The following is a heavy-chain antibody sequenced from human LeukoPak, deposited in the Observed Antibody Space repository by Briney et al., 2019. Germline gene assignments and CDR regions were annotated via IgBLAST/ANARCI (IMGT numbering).Heavy chain of an antibody. CDR2: INHSGST. D-gene: IGHD3-10*01. J-gene: IGHJ4*02. CDR1: GGSF. CDR3: ARHAGELSVDY. Sequence: SETLSLTCAVYGGSFGKGLEWIGKINHSGSTNYNPSLKSRVTISVDTSKNQFSLKLSSVTAADTAVYYCARHAGELSVDYWGQGTLVTVSS. V-gene: IGHV4-34*01.